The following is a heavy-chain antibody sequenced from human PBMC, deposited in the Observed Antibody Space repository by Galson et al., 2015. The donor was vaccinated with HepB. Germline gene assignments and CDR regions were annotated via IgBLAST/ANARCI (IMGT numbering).Heavy chain of an antibody. J-gene: IGHJ6*02. V-gene: IGHV5-51*01. D-gene: IGHD2-8*01. Sequence: QSGAEVKKPGESLKISCKASGYSFSGYWIDWVRQTPGKGLEWMGIIYPDDSDTRYSPSFQGQVTISVDKSISTAYLQWSSLKASDTATYYCARHGRYCSNGVCYTSYSYHTMDVWGQGTTVIVSS. CDR1: GYSFSGYW. CDR3: ARHGRYCSNGVCYTSYSYHTMDV. CDR2: IYPDDSDT.